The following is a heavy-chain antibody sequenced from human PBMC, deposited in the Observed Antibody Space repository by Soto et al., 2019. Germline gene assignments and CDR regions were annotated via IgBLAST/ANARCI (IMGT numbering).Heavy chain of an antibody. D-gene: IGHD5-12*01. V-gene: IGHV3-23*01. J-gene: IGHJ4*02. CDR2: IGGSGNTT. CDR1: GFTFSDYA. Sequence: GVSLRLSCVVSGFTFSDYAMHWVRQAPGKGLEWVSGIGGSGNTTYYAVSVKGRFTISRDNSKNTLYLQMNSLRAEDTAVYYCARSPNIVASHDYWGQGT. CDR3: ARSPNIVASHDY.